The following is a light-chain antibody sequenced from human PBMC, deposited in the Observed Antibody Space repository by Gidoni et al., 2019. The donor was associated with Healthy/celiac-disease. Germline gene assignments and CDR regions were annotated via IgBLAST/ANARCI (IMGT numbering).Light chain of an antibody. Sequence: EIVLTQSPATLSLSPGERATLSCRASQSVSSYLAWCQQKPGQAPRSLIYDASNRATGIPARFSGSGSGTDFTLTISSLVPEDFAVYYCQQRSNWPPITFGQGTRLEIK. J-gene: IGKJ5*01. CDR3: QQRSNWPPIT. CDR1: QSVSSY. V-gene: IGKV3-11*01. CDR2: DAS.